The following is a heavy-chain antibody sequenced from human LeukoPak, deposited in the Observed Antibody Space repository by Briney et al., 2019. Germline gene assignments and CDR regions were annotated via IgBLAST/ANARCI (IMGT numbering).Heavy chain of an antibody. Sequence: GGSLRLSCAASGFTFSSYSMIWVRQAPGKGLEWVSSISSSSSYIYYADSVKGRFTISRDNAKNSLYLQMNSLRAEDTAVYYCARDRAAAHAFDIWGQGTMVTVSS. V-gene: IGHV3-21*01. J-gene: IGHJ3*02. CDR2: ISSSSSYI. CDR3: ARDRAAAHAFDI. CDR1: GFTFSSYS. D-gene: IGHD6-13*01.